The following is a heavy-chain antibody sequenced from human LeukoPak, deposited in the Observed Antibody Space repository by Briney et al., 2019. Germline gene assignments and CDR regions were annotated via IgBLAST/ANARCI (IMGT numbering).Heavy chain of an antibody. Sequence: GGSLRLSCAASGFTFSGHWMSWVRQAPGKGLEWVANIKRDGSEKYYVDSVKGRFTISRDNAKNSLYLQMNSLRAEDSAVYYCVKLSEHWGQGTLVTVSS. D-gene: IGHD1-26*01. V-gene: IGHV3-7*01. CDR2: IKRDGSEK. J-gene: IGHJ1*01. CDR3: VKLSEH. CDR1: GFTFSGHW.